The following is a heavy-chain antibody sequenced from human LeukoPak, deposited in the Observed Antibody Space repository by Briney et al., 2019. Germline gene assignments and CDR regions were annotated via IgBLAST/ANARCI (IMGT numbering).Heavy chain of an antibody. CDR3: ARRSRPGFFDY. V-gene: IGHV4-39*01. Sequence: PSETLSLTCAVSGGSINSNTYYWGRIRQPPGKGLECIGSVYPSGSAYYNPSLKSRVAISADTSKNQCSLRLSSVTAPDTAGYYGARRSRPGFFDYWGQGTLVTVSS. J-gene: IGHJ4*02. CDR2: VYPSGSA. D-gene: IGHD6-6*01. CDR1: GGSINSNTYY.